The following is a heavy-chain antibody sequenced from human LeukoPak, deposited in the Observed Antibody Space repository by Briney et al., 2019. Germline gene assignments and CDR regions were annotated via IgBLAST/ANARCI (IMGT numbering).Heavy chain of an antibody. J-gene: IGHJ4*02. CDR2: ISYDGSNK. CDR1: GFTFSSYA. D-gene: IGHD1-26*01. CDR3: ARGYSGSYLDDY. Sequence: GGSLRLSCACSGFTFSSYAMHWVRQAPGKGLEWVAVISYDGSNKYYADSVKGRFTISRDNSKNTLYLQMNSLRAEDTAVYYCARGYSGSYLDDYWGQGTLVTVSS. V-gene: IGHV3-30-3*01.